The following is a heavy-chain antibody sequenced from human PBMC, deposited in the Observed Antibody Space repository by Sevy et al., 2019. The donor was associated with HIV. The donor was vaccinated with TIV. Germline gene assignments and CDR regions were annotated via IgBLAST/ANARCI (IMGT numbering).Heavy chain of an antibody. V-gene: IGHV3-23*01. CDR3: VHLHSYNNDMGV. CDR2: LGGTT. CDR1: GITLANYF. J-gene: IGHJ6*02. Sequence: GGCLRLSCVGSGITLANYFMTWVRQAPWKGLEWVAGLGGTTEYADSVKGRFSISRDNTKNTLFLQMNSLRAEDSAVYYCVHLHSYNNDMGVWGQGTTVTVSS. D-gene: IGHD1-20*01.